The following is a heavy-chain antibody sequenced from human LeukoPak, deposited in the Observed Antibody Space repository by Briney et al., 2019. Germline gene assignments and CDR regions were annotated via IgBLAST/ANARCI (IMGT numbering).Heavy chain of an antibody. V-gene: IGHV4-59*01. CDR1: GGPISSYY. CDR2: IYYSGST. J-gene: IGHJ4*02. CDR3: ARFCSGGRCPDY. Sequence: SETLSLTCTVSGGPISSYYWTWIRQPPGKGLEWIGYIYYSGSTNYNPSLKSRVTISVDTSKNQFSLKLSSVTAADTAVYYCARFCSGGRCPDYWGQGTLVTVS. D-gene: IGHD2-15*01.